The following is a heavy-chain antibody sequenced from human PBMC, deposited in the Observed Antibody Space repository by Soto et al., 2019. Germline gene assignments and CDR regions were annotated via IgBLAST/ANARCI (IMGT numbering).Heavy chain of an antibody. V-gene: IGHV1-69*01. D-gene: IGHD2-15*01. J-gene: IGHJ3*02. CDR1: GGTFSSYA. CDR3: ASGGDIVVVVAATRGYAFDI. CDR2: IIPIFGTA. Sequence: QVQLVQSGAEVKKPGSSVKVSCKASGGTFSSYAISWVRQAPGQGLEWMGGIIPIFGTANYAQKFQGRVTITADESTSTADMELSSLRSEDTAVYYCASGGDIVVVVAATRGYAFDIWGQGTMVTVSS.